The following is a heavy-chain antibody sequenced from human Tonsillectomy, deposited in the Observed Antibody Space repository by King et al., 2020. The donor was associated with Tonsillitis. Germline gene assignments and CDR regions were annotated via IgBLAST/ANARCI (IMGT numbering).Heavy chain of an antibody. CDR1: GFTFSSYS. J-gene: IGHJ3*02. Sequence: VQLVESGGGLVKPGGSLRLSCAASGFTFSSYSMNWVRQAPGKGLEWVSSISDSSNYIYYADSVKGRFTISRDNAKNSLFLQMNRLRAEDTAVYYCAREVPGESLPDAFDIWGQGTMVTVSS. CDR2: ISDSSNYI. CDR3: AREVPGESLPDAFDI. V-gene: IGHV3-21*01. D-gene: IGHD3-10*01.